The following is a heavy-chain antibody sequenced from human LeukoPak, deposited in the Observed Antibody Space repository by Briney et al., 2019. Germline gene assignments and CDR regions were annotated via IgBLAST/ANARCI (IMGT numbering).Heavy chain of an antibody. CDR3: AKDSNSGYDSYYFDY. Sequence: GGSLRLSCAASGFTVSSNYMSWVRQAPGKGLEWVSVIYSGGSTYYADSVKGRFTISRDNSKNTLYLQVNSLIADDTAVYYCAKDSNSGYDSYYFDYWGQGTLVTVSS. J-gene: IGHJ4*02. CDR2: IYSGGST. CDR1: GFTVSSNY. V-gene: IGHV3-53*01. D-gene: IGHD5-12*01.